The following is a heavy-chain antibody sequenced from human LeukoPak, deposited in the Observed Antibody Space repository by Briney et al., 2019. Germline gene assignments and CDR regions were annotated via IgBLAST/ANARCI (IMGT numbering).Heavy chain of an antibody. CDR1: GFRFSSYA. V-gene: IGHV3-23*01. CDR3: VKESELLCGGWFDP. Sequence: GGSLRLSCAASGFRFSSYAMTWVRQAPGKGLEWVSVVSGSGDTTYYADSVKGRFTISRDNSKNTLYLQMNSLRAEDTAVYYCVKESELLCGGWFDPWGQGTLVTVSS. CDR2: VSGSGDTT. D-gene: IGHD2-2*01. J-gene: IGHJ5*02.